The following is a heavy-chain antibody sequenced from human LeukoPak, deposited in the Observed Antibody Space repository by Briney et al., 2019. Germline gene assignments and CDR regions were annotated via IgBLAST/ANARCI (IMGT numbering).Heavy chain of an antibody. J-gene: IGHJ4*02. CDR3: ARDRRNNYGWNDY. CDR2: INPNSGGT. V-gene: IGHV1-2*02. Sequence: ASVKVSCKASGYTFTGYYMHWVRQAPGQGLEWMGWINPNSGGTNYAQKFQGRVTMTRDTSISTAYMELSRLRSDDTAVYYCARDRRNNYGWNDYWGQGTLVTVSS. D-gene: IGHD5-18*01. CDR1: GYTFTGYY.